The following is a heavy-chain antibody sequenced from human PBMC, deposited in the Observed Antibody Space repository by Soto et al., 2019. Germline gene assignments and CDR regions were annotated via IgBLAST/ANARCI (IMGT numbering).Heavy chain of an antibody. Sequence: PSETLSLTCTVSGGSISSYYWSWIRQPAGKGLERIGRIYTSGSTNYNPSLKSRVTMSVDTSKNQFSLKLSSVTAADTAVYYCATSSARSAYSYYYGMDVWGQGTTVTVSS. D-gene: IGHD6-25*01. CDR2: IYTSGST. CDR1: GGSISSYY. CDR3: ATSSARSAYSYYYGMDV. V-gene: IGHV4-4*07. J-gene: IGHJ6*02.